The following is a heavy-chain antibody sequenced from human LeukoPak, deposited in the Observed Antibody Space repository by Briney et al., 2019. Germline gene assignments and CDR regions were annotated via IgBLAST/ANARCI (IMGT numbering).Heavy chain of an antibody. V-gene: IGHV4-59*12. CDR3: ARGAFGGYCSGGSCYSLRWFDP. D-gene: IGHD2-15*01. CDR1: GGSISSYY. J-gene: IGHJ5*02. CDR2: IYYSGST. Sequence: PSETLSLTCTVSGGSISSYYWSWIRQPPGKGLEWIGYIYYSGSTNYNPSLKSRVTISVDTSKNQFSLKLSSVTAADTAVYYCARGAFGGYCSGGSCYSLRWFDPWGQGTLVTVSS.